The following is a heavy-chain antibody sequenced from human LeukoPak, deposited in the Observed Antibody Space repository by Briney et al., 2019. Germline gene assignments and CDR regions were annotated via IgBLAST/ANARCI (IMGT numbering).Heavy chain of an antibody. D-gene: IGHD3-9*01. V-gene: IGHV4-39*01. CDR1: GGSISSSSYY. CDR3: ARHSVYFDYYGMDV. Sequence: RPSETLSLTCTVSGGSISSSSYYWGWIRQPPGKGLEWIGSIYHSGSTYYNPSLKSRVTISVDTSKNQFSLKLSSVTAADTAVYYCARHSVYFDYYGMDVWGQGTTVTVSS. CDR2: IYHSGST. J-gene: IGHJ6*02.